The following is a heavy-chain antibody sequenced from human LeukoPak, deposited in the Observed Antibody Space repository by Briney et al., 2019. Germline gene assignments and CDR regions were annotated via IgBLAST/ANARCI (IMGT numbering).Heavy chain of an antibody. V-gene: IGHV3-48*03. D-gene: IGHD4-17*01. CDR2: ISSSGSTI. J-gene: IGHJ5*02. Sequence: PGGSLRLSCAASGFTFIAYEMNWVRQAPGKGLEWVSYISSSGSTIYYADSVKGRFTISIDNAKNSLYLQMNSLRAEDTAVYYCAREVDYGTSWGQGTLVTVSS. CDR1: GFTFIAYE. CDR3: AREVDYGTS.